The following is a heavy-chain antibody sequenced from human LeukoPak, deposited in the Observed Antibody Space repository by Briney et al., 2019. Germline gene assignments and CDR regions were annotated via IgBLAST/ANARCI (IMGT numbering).Heavy chain of an antibody. CDR2: ISSSSSYI. D-gene: IGHD3-10*01. CDR3: ARASIGYYYGVY. Sequence: KPGGSLRLSCAASGFTFSSYSMNWVRQAPGKGLEWVSSISSSSSYIYYADSVKGRFTISRDNAKNSLYLQMNSLSAEDTAVYYCARASIGYYYGVYWGQGTLVTVSS. V-gene: IGHV3-21*01. CDR1: GFTFSSYS. J-gene: IGHJ4*02.